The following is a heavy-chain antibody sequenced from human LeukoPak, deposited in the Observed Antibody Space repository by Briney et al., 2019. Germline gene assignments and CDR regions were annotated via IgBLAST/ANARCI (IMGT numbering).Heavy chain of an antibody. CDR1: GFTFSSYS. Sequence: GGSLRLSCAASGFTFSSYSMNWVRQAPGKGLEWVSSISSSSSYIYYAASVKGRFTISRDNAKNSLYLQMNSLRAEDTAVYYCASGSGSYYPNWFDPWGQGTLVTVSS. CDR2: ISSSSSYI. D-gene: IGHD3-10*01. V-gene: IGHV3-21*01. J-gene: IGHJ5*02. CDR3: ASGSGSYYPNWFDP.